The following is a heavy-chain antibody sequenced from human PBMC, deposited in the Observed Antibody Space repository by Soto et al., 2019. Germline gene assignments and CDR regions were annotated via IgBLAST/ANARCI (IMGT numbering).Heavy chain of an antibody. CDR2: ISSSSSYT. CDR1: GFTFSDYY. Sequence: PGGSLRLSCAASGFTFSDYYMSWIRQAPGKGLEWVSYISSSSSYTNYADSVKGRFTISRDNAKNSLYLQMNSLRAEDTAVYYCARRGGYYYYGMDVWGQGTTVTVSS. D-gene: IGHD3-10*01. J-gene: IGHJ6*02. V-gene: IGHV3-11*03. CDR3: ARRGGYYYYGMDV.